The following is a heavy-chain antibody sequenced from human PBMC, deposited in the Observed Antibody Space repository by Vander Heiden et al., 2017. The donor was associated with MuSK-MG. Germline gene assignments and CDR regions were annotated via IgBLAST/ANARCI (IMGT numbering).Heavy chain of an antibody. D-gene: IGHD5-12*01. J-gene: IGHJ4*02. CDR1: GFTLTSYR. Sequence: QVQLVESGGGVVQPGRSLRLSCAASGFTLTSYRLHWVSQAPGKGLEWVAVMSFDGKNKYYADSVKGRFTISRVNSKNLLFLQMNSLTTEDTALYYCARGQDYSGYFGRARFDHWGQGTLVTVSS. CDR2: MSFDGKNK. CDR3: ARGQDYSGYFGRARFDH. V-gene: IGHV3-30*04.